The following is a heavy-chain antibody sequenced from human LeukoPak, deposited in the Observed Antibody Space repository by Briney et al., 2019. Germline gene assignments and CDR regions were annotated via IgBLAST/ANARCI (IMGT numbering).Heavy chain of an antibody. CDR3: ARRHSTSSSLDF. CDR1: GGSVSSSTFY. V-gene: IGHV4-39*01. CDR2: INYSGST. D-gene: IGHD2-2*01. J-gene: IGHJ4*02. Sequence: SETLSLTCTVSGGSVSSSTFYWGWIRQPPGKGLEWIGTINYSGSTYYNPSLKSRVTISVDTFKNQFSLKLTPMTAADTAVYYCARRHSTSSSLDFWGQGTLVTVSS.